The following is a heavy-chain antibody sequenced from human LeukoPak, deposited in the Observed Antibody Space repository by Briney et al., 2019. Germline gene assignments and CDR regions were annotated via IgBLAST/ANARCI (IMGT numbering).Heavy chain of an antibody. V-gene: IGHV4-59*01. CDR1: GGSISSYF. Sequence: SETLSLTCSVSGGSISSYFWSWIRQPPGKGLEWIGYIYYSGNTNYNPSLKSRVTISVDTSKNQFSLKLSSVTAADTAVYYCARGGSGSYHYYYYYMDVWGKGTTVTISS. CDR3: ARGGSGSYHYYYYYMDV. CDR2: IYYSGNT. J-gene: IGHJ6*03. D-gene: IGHD3-10*01.